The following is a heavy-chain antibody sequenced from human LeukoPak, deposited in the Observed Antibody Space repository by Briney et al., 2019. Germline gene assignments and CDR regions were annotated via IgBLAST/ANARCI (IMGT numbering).Heavy chain of an antibody. D-gene: IGHD1-26*01. CDR3: ARDYPWYSGSHFGY. Sequence: ASVKVSCKASGYTFTGYYMRWVRQAPGQGLEWMGWINPNSGGTNYAQKFQGRVTMTTDKSTSTAYMELSRLRSEDTAVYYCARDYPWYSGSHFGYWGQGTLVTVSS. CDR2: INPNSGGT. J-gene: IGHJ4*02. V-gene: IGHV1-2*02. CDR1: GYTFTGYY.